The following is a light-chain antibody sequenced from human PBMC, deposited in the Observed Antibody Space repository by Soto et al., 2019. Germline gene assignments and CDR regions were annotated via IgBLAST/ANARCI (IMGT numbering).Light chain of an antibody. CDR1: SGDVGGYNF. CDR3: SSYAAGIKWV. Sequence: QSALTQPPSASGSPGQSVTISCTGTSGDVGGYNFVSWYQQHPGKAPKFMIYEVSKRPSGVPDRFSGSKSGNTASLTVSGLQAEDEADYYCSSYAAGIKWVFGGGTKLTVL. J-gene: IGLJ3*02. V-gene: IGLV2-8*01. CDR2: EVS.